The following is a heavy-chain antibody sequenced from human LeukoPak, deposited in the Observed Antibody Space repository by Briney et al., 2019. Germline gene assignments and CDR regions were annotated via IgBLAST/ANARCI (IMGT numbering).Heavy chain of an antibody. J-gene: IGHJ4*02. V-gene: IGHV4-39*01. CDR2: IYYSGST. CDR1: GGSISSSSYY. Sequence: SETLSLTCTVSGGSISSSSYYWGWIRQPPGKGLEWIGSIYYSGSTYYNPSLKSRVTISVDTYKNQFSLNLSSVTAADTAVYSCARLLVQLLSEIPRPHFDYWGQGTLVTVSS. D-gene: IGHD5-18*01. CDR3: ARLLVQLLSEIPRPHFDY.